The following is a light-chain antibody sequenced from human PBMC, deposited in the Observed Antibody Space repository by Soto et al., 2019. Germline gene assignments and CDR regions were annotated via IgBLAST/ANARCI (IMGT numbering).Light chain of an antibody. J-gene: IGKJ5*01. CDR3: QQRSNWPPVIT. Sequence: EIVLTQSPATLSLSPGERATLSCRASQSVSSYLAWYQQKPGQAPRLLIYDASNMATGIPARFSGSGSGTDFTLTISSLEPEDFAVYYCQQRSNWPPVITFGQGTRLEIK. V-gene: IGKV3-11*01. CDR1: QSVSSY. CDR2: DAS.